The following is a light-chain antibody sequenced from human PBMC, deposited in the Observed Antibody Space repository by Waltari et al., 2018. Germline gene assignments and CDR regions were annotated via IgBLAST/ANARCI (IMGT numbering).Light chain of an antibody. Sequence: SYELTQPPSVSVSPGQTARITCSGAALPTDDAQWYQQKPGQLPVLVRYKDTERPSGNPERFSGSTSGTTVTLTIGGVQAEDEADYYCQSADTSGSWVFGGGTKLAVL. CDR3: QSADTSGSWV. V-gene: IGLV3-25*03. CDR2: KDT. CDR1: ALPTDD. J-gene: IGLJ3*02.